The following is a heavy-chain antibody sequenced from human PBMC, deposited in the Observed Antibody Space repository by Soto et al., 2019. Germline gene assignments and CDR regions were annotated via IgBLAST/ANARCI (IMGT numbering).Heavy chain of an antibody. D-gene: IGHD7-27*01. CDR1: GGSISSGGYS. CDR3: AASGEVGNAFDI. Sequence: QLQLQESGSGLVKPSQTLSLTCAVSGGSISSGGYSWSWIRQPPGKGLEWIGYIYHSGSTYYNPSLKSRVTISVDRCKNQFSLKLSSVTAADTAVYYCAASGEVGNAFDIWGQGTMVTVSS. V-gene: IGHV4-30-2*01. CDR2: IYHSGST. J-gene: IGHJ3*02.